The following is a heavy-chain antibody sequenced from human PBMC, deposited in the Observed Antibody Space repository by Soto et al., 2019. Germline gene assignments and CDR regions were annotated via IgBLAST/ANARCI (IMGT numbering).Heavy chain of an antibody. CDR1: GFTFSSYA. Sequence: GSLRLSCAASGFTFSSYAMSWVRQAPGKGLEWVSAISASGGSTYYADSVKGRFTISRDNSKNTLFLQMNSLRAEDTAMYYCARVWVVVPALDYWGQGTLVTVSS. CDR3: ARVWVVVPALDY. CDR2: ISASGGST. J-gene: IGHJ4*02. V-gene: IGHV3-23*01. D-gene: IGHD2-21*02.